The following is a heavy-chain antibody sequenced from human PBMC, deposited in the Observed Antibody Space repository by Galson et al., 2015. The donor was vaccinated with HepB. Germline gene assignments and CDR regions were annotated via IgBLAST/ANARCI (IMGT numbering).Heavy chain of an antibody. Sequence: SLRLSCAASGFTFSSYSMNWVRQAPGKGLEWVSYISSSSSTIYYADSVKGRFTISRDNAKNSLYLQMNSLRDEDTAGYYCARDLFSPVVVVAAPSDYWGQGTLVTVSS. CDR2: ISSSSSTI. CDR3: ARDLFSPVVVVAAPSDY. J-gene: IGHJ4*02. V-gene: IGHV3-48*02. CDR1: GFTFSSYS. D-gene: IGHD2-15*01.